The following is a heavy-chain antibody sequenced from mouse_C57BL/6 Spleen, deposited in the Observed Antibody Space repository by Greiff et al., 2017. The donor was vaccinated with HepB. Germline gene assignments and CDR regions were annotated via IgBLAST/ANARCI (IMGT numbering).Heavy chain of an antibody. J-gene: IGHJ2*01. CDR3: TTRSNYFDY. CDR1: GFNIKDDY. Sequence: EVQLQQSGAELVRPGASVKLSCTASGFNIKDDYMHWVKQRPEQGLEWIGWIDPENGDTEYASKFQGKATITADTSSNTAYLQLSILTSEDTAVYYCTTRSNYFDYWGQGTTLTVSS. V-gene: IGHV14-4*01. CDR2: IDPENGDT. D-gene: IGHD5-1*01.